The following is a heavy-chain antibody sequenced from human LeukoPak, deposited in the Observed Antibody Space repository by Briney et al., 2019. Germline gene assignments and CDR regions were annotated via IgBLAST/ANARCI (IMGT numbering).Heavy chain of an antibody. CDR3: ARANLYGDPFDY. CDR2: IYYSGST. CDR1: GGSISSYY. D-gene: IGHD4-17*01. V-gene: IGHV4-59*12. Sequence: SETLSLTCTVSGGSISSYYWSWIRQPPGKGLEWIGYIYYSGSTNYNPSLKSRVTISVDTSKNQFSLKLSSVTAADTAVYYCARANLYGDPFDYWGQGTLVTISS. J-gene: IGHJ4*02.